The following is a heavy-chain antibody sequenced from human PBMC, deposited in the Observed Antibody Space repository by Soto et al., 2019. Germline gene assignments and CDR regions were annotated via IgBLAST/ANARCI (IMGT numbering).Heavy chain of an antibody. CDR3: ARMGSQRYYYYGMDV. V-gene: IGHV3-21*01. CDR2: ISSSSSYI. Sequence: LCLTCTVSGGSISSSSDYWGLVRQAPGKGLEWVSSISSSSSYIYYADSVKGRFTISRDNAKNSLYLQMNSLRAEDTAVYYCARMGSQRYYYYGMDVWGQGTTVTVSS. D-gene: IGHD6-25*01. CDR1: GGSISSSS. J-gene: IGHJ6*02.